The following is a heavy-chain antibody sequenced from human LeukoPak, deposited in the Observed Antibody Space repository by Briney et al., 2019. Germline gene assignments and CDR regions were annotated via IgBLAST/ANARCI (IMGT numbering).Heavy chain of an antibody. D-gene: IGHD6-19*01. J-gene: IGHJ4*02. V-gene: IGHV4-34*01. CDR2: INHSGST. CDR1: GGSFSGYY. CDR3: ARGHLLYSSGWYRY. Sequence: SETLSLTCAVYGGSFSGYYWSWLRQPPGKGLEWIGEINHSGSTNYNPSLKSRVTISVDTSKNQFSLKLSSVTAADTAVYYCARGHLLYSSGWYRYWGQGTLVTVSS.